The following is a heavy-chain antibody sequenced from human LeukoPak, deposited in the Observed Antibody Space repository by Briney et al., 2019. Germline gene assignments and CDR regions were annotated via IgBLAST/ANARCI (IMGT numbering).Heavy chain of an antibody. CDR2: ISSSSSTI. CDR3: ARDGWELPYQYFQH. D-gene: IGHD1-26*01. Sequence: HPGGSLRLSCAASGFTFNTYSMNWVRQAPGKGLEWVSYISSSSSTIYYADSVKGRFTISRDNAKNSLYLQMNSLRAEDTAVYYCARDGWELPYQYFQHWGQGTLVTVSS. CDR1: GFTFNTYS. J-gene: IGHJ1*01. V-gene: IGHV3-48*01.